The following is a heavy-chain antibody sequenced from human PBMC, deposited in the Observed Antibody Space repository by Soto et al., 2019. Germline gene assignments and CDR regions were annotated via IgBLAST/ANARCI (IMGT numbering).Heavy chain of an antibody. CDR2: ISSSSSYI. J-gene: IGHJ4*02. Sequence: EVQLVESGGGLVKPGGSLRLSCAASGFTFSSYSMNWVRQAPGKGLEWVSSISSSSSYIYYADSVKGRFTISRDNAKNSLYLQMNSLRAEDTAVYYCARLPGLRYYFDYWGQGTLVTVSS. CDR3: ARLPGLRYYFDY. V-gene: IGHV3-21*01. CDR1: GFTFSSYS. D-gene: IGHD3-16*01.